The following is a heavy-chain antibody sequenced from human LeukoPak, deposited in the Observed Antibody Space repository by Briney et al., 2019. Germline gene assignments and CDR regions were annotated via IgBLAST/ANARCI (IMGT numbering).Heavy chain of an antibody. V-gene: IGHV4-39*01. CDR2: IYYSGRT. D-gene: IGHD2-21*01. CDR1: GGSISTNSYY. Sequence: SETLSLTCTVSGGSISTNSYYWAWIRQPPGKGLEWIGTIYYSGRTYHNPSLKSRVTISSDTTKNQFSLKLSSVTAADTAVYYCARPHKGFASFDVWGQGTMVTVSS. J-gene: IGHJ3*01. CDR3: ARPHKGFASFDV.